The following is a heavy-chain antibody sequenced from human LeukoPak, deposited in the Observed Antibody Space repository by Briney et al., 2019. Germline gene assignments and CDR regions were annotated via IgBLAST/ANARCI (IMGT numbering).Heavy chain of an antibody. D-gene: IGHD5-24*01. V-gene: IGHV3-23*01. CDR3: AKDEMATIPYYFDY. CDR1: GFTFSSYA. J-gene: IGHJ4*02. Sequence: GGSLRLSCAASGFTFSSYAMSWVGQAPGKGLEWFSAISGSGGSTYYADSVKGRFTISRDNSKNTLYLQMNSLRAEDTAVYYCAKDEMATIPYYFDYWGQGTLVTVSS. CDR2: ISGSGGST.